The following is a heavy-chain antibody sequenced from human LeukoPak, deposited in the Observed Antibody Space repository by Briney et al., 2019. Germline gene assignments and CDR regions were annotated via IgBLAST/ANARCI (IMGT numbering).Heavy chain of an antibody. CDR2: ISYDGSNK. D-gene: IGHD2-2*01. CDR3: ARLGHWLGYCSSTSCPIDY. Sequence: GRSLRLSCAASGFTFSSYAMHWVRQAPGKGLEWVAVISYDGSNKYYADSVKGRFTISRDNSKNTLYLQMNSLRAEDTAVYYCARLGHWLGYCSSTSCPIDYWGQGTLVTVSS. CDR1: GFTFSSYA. J-gene: IGHJ4*02. V-gene: IGHV3-30-3*01.